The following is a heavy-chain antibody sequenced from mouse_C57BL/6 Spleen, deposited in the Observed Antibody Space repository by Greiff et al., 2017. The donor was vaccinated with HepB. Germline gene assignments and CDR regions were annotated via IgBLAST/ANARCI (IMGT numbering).Heavy chain of an antibody. CDR3: ARPIYYYGSSYDYYAMDY. D-gene: IGHD1-1*01. Sequence: EVKLMESGGGLVKPGGSLKLSCAASGFTFSDYGMHWVRQAPEKGLEWVAYISSGSSTIYYADTVKGRFTISRDNAKNTLFLQMTSLRSEDTAMYYCARPIYYYGSSYDYYAMDYWGQGTSVTVSS. CDR2: ISSGSSTI. CDR1: GFTFSDYG. V-gene: IGHV5-17*01. J-gene: IGHJ4*01.